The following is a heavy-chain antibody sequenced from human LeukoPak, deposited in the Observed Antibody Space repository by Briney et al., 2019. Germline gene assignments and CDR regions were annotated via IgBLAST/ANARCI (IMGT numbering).Heavy chain of an antibody. CDR2: INWNGGST. CDR3: ARGGYDILTGYPPFDY. V-gene: IGHV3-20*01. Sequence: GGSLRLSCAASGFTFDDYGMSWVRQAPGKGLEWVSGINWNGGSTGYADSVKGRFTISRDNAKNSLYLQMYSLRAEDTALYHCARGGYDILTGYPPFDYWGQGTLVTVSS. CDR1: GFTFDDYG. D-gene: IGHD3-9*01. J-gene: IGHJ4*02.